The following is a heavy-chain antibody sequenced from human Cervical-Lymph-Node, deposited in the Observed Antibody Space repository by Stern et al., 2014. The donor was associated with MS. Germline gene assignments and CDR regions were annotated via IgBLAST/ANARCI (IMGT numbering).Heavy chain of an antibody. CDR1: GYTFTDYY. Sequence: VQLVASGAEVKHPGASVKVSCKASGYTFTDYYMQWMRQAPGQGLEWMGWINPNNGGTKSAQKFQGWVTMTRDTSTSTAYMELSRLRSDDTAIYYCARASTTANNYYDGVDVWGQGTTVTVTS. D-gene: IGHD1-1*01. CDR2: INPNNGGT. J-gene: IGHJ6*02. V-gene: IGHV1-2*04. CDR3: ARASTTANNYYDGVDV.